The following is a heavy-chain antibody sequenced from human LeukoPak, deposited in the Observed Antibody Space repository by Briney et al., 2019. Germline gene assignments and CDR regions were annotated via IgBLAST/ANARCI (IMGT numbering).Heavy chain of an antibody. D-gene: IGHD3-3*02. CDR1: GDSASSNSAG. Sequence: SQTLSHTCVISGDSASSNSAGWNWIRQSPSRGLEWLGRTYYRSKWYNDYAESVKSRITINPDTSKKQFSLQLNSVTPEDTAVYYCARSAAFGKVDYWGQGTLVTVSS. CDR3: ARSAAFGKVDY. CDR2: TYYRSKWYN. V-gene: IGHV6-1*01. J-gene: IGHJ4*03.